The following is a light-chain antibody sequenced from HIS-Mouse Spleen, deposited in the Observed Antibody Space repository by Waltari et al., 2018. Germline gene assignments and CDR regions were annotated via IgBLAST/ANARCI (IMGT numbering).Light chain of an antibody. CDR2: EDS. V-gene: IGLV3-10*01. Sequence: SYDLTQPPSVSVSPGQPARITCSGDALQQKYAYWYQQKSGQAPVLVIYEDSNRPSGIPERFSGSSSGTMATLTISGAQVEDEADYYCYSTDSSGNHRVFGGGTKLTVL. J-gene: IGLJ2*01. CDR3: YSTDSSGNHRV. CDR1: ALQQKY.